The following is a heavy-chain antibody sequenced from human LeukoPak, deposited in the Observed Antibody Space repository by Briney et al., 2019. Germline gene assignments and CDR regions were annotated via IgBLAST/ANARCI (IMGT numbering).Heavy chain of an antibody. CDR1: GFTFSSYG. Sequence: GGSLRLSCAASGFTFSSYGMHWVRQAPGKGLEWVAFIRCDGSNKYYADSVKGRFTISRDNSKNTLYLQMNSLRAEDTAVYYCAKVERQQLPFDAFDIWGQGTMVTVSS. V-gene: IGHV3-30*02. CDR3: AKVERQQLPFDAFDI. J-gene: IGHJ3*02. D-gene: IGHD6-13*01. CDR2: IRCDGSNK.